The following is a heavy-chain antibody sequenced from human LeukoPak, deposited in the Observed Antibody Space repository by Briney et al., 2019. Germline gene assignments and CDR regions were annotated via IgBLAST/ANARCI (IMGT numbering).Heavy chain of an antibody. CDR3: ARKDYFDY. CDR1: GFTFSSYE. V-gene: IGHV3-48*03. J-gene: IGHJ4*02. Sequence: QPGGSLRLSCAASGFTFSSYEMNWVRQAPGKGLEWVSYISSSGSPIYYADSVKGRFTISRDNAKNSLYLQMNSLRAEDTAVYYCARKDYFDYWGQGTLVTVSS. CDR2: ISSSGSPI.